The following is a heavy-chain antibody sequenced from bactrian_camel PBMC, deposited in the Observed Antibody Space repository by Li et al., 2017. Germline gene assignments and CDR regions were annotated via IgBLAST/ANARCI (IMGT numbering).Heavy chain of an antibody. J-gene: IGHJ4*01. CDR2: IDSNDKI. D-gene: IGHD3*01. CDR1: PDTSKTYTTYC. CDR3: AARWPSTANCDSDLHEYNY. Sequence: VQLVESGGGSVQAGGSLRLSCKASPDTSKTYTTYCMAWFRQSPGKEREGVAAIDSNDKITYADSVKGRFTISRDGARNTLYLQMNSLKPEDTAIYFCAARWPSTANCDSDLHEYNYWGQGTQVTVS. V-gene: IGHV3S53*01.